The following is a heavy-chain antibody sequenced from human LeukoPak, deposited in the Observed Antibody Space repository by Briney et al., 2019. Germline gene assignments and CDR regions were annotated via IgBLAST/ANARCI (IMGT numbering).Heavy chain of an antibody. J-gene: IGHJ3*02. CDR3: ARDDYYDSSDAFDI. Sequence: GGSLRLSCAASGFTFSTYWMSWVRQAPGKGLEWVANIKQDGSEKYYVDSVKGRFTISRDNAKNSLYLQMNSLRAEDTALYYCARDDYYDSSDAFDIWGQGTMVTVSS. D-gene: IGHD3-22*01. CDR2: IKQDGSEK. CDR1: GFTFSTYW. V-gene: IGHV3-7*05.